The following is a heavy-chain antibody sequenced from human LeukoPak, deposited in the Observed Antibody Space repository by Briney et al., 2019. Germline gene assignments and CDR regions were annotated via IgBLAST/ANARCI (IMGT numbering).Heavy chain of an antibody. V-gene: IGHV3-30*18. D-gene: IGHD6-13*01. CDR3: ANLEGYSSRGGDY. CDR2: ISYDGSNK. CDR1: GFTFSSYG. Sequence: GGSLRLSCAASGFTFSSYGMHWVRQAPGKGLEWVAVISYDGSNKYYADSVKGRFTTSRDNSKNTLYLQMNSLRAEDTAVYYCANLEGYSSRGGDYWARGTLVTVSS. J-gene: IGHJ4*02.